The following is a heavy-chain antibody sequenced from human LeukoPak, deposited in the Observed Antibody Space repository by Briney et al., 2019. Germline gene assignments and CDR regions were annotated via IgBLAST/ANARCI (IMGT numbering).Heavy chain of an antibody. CDR3: RIVVVPTNFDY. CDR2: IRYGGSNK. V-gene: IGHV3-30*02. J-gene: IGHJ4*02. Sequence: PGGSLRLSCAASGFTFSSYGMHWVRQAPGKGLEWVAFIRYGGSNKYYADSVKGRFTISRDNSKNTLYLQMNSLRAEDTAVYYCRIVVVPTNFDYWGQGTLVTVSS. D-gene: IGHD2-2*01. CDR1: GFTFSSYG.